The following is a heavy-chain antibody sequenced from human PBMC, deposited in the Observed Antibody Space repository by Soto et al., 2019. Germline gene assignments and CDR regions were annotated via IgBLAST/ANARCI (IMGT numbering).Heavy chain of an antibody. J-gene: IGHJ6*02. Sequence: GGSLRLSCTASGFTFSRYGMHWVRQAPGKGLEWVAVMSYDGSNEWYADSVKGRFTISRDNAKNSLYLQMNSLRAEDTAVYYCARTAMVSHYYYGMDVWGQGTTVTVSS. CDR2: MSYDGSNE. CDR3: ARTAMVSHYYYGMDV. CDR1: GFTFSRYG. D-gene: IGHD5-18*01. V-gene: IGHV3-30*03.